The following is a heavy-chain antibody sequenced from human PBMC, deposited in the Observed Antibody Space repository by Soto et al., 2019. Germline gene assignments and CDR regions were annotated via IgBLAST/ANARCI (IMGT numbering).Heavy chain of an antibody. CDR3: ARRASSSSLTDYYYMDV. Sequence: QVHLQESGPGLVKPSGTLSLTCAVSSGSISSSNWWSWVRQPPGKGLEWIGEIYHSGSTNYNPSLKCRVTISVDKSKNQFSLKLSSVTAADTAVYYWARRASSSSLTDYYYMDVWVKGTTVTVSS. J-gene: IGHJ6*03. CDR1: SGSISSSNW. V-gene: IGHV4-4*02. D-gene: IGHD6-6*01. CDR2: IYHSGST.